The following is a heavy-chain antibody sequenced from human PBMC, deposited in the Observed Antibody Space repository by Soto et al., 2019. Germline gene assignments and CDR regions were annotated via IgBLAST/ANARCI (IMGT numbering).Heavy chain of an antibody. D-gene: IGHD1-7*01. CDR2: INPSGGST. V-gene: IGHV1-46*01. CDR3: ARGAPWNYVHYGMDV. J-gene: IGHJ6*02. CDR1: GYTFTSYY. Sequence: QVQLVQSGAEVKKPGASVKVSCKASGYTFTSYYMHWVRQAPGQGLEWLGIINPSGGSTSYAQKFQGRVTMTRDTSTSRVYMELSSLTFEDTAVYYCARGAPWNYVHYGMDVWGQGTTVTVSS.